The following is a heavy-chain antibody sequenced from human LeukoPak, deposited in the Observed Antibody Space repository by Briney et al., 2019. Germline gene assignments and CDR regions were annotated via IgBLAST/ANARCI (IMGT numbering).Heavy chain of an antibody. CDR1: GFTFSSYG. J-gene: IGHJ6*04. D-gene: IGHD3-16*01. Sequence: GGSLRLSCAASGFTFSSYGMHWVRQAPGKGLEWVAVTWCDGSNKYYADSVKGRFTISRDNSKNTLYLQMNSLRAEDTAVYYCASQATIRGSRYYYGMDVWGKGTTVTVSS. CDR3: ASQATIRGSRYYYGMDV. V-gene: IGHV3-33*01. CDR2: TWCDGSNK.